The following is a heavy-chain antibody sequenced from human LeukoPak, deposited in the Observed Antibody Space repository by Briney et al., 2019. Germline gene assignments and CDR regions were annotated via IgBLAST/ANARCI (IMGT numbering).Heavy chain of an antibody. Sequence: SVKVSCKASGGPFSSYAISWVRQAPGQGLEWMGGIIPIFGTANYAQKFQGRVTITADESTSTAYMELSGLRSEATAVYYCARDGRGENWFDPWGQGTLVTVSS. D-gene: IGHD3-10*01. J-gene: IGHJ5*02. CDR1: GGPFSSYA. CDR2: IIPIFGTA. V-gene: IGHV1-69*01. CDR3: ARDGRGENWFDP.